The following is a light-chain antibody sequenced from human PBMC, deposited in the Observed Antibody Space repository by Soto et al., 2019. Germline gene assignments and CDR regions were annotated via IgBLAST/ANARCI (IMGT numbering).Light chain of an antibody. CDR3: HQRSNWPSFT. V-gene: IGKV3-11*01. CDR2: DAS. CDR1: QSISNF. Sequence: EIVLTQSPATLSLSPGARATLSCRASQSISNFLAWYQQKPGQPPRLLIYDASKRATDIPDRFIGSGSGTDFTLTISSLEPEDFAIYYCHQRSNWPSFTFGGGTKVEI. J-gene: IGKJ4*01.